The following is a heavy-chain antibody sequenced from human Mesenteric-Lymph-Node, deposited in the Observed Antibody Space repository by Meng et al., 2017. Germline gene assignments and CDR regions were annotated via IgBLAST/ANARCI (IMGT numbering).Heavy chain of an antibody. J-gene: IGHJ3*02. D-gene: IGHD2-21*02. Sequence: GGSLRLSCAASGFTVSSNYMSWVRQAPGKGLEWVSVIYSGGSTYYADSVKGRFTISRDNSKNTLYLQMNSLRAEDTAVYYCARDQRGQDIVVVTAMKDDAFDIWGQGTMVTVSS. CDR1: GFTVSSNY. CDR3: ARDQRGQDIVVVTAMKDDAFDI. CDR2: IYSGGST. V-gene: IGHV3-66*02.